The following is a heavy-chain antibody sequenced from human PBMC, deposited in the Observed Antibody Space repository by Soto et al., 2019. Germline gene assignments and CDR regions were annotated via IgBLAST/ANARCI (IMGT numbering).Heavy chain of an antibody. CDR3: ATEGYFYYDRSGPH. V-gene: IGHV3-23*01. Sequence: LRLSCAASGFTFSSYVMSWVRQAPGKGLEWVSAISGSAGSTYYADSVKGRFAISRDNSKNTLYLQMNSLRAEDTAVYYCATEGYFYYDRSGPHWGQGTLVTVSS. J-gene: IGHJ4*02. D-gene: IGHD3-22*01. CDR2: ISGSAGST. CDR1: GFTFSSYV.